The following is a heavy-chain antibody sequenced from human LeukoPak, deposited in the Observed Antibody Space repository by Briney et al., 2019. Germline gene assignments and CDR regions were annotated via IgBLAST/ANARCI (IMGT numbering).Heavy chain of an antibody. J-gene: IGHJ4*02. Sequence: SETLSLTCAVSGDSISSHYWSWIRQPPGKGLEWIGYIDYSGGTNYNPSHKSRVTISVDTSKNQFSLNLSSVTAADTAVYYCARGHYYDTSGDYWGQGTLVTVSS. CDR1: GDSISSHY. D-gene: IGHD3-22*01. CDR2: IDYSGGT. V-gene: IGHV4-59*11. CDR3: ARGHYYDTSGDY.